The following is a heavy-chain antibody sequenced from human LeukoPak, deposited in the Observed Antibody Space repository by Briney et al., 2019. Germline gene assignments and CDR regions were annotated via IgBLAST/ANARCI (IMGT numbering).Heavy chain of an antibody. D-gene: IGHD2/OR15-2a*01. Sequence: SETLSLTCTVSGYSISSGYYWGWIRQPPGKGLEWIGSIYHSGSTYYNPSLKSRVTISVDKSKNQFSLKLSSVTAADTAVYYCARARVLAVHDAFDIWGQGTMVTVSS. CDR1: GYSISSGYY. V-gene: IGHV4-38-2*02. CDR3: ARARVLAVHDAFDI. CDR2: IYHSGST. J-gene: IGHJ3*02.